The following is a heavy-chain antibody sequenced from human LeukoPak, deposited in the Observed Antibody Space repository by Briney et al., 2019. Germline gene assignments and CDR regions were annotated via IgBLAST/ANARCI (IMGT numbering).Heavy chain of an antibody. CDR3: AKGNGNVPQHDRYYFDY. CDR2: ISGSGGST. CDR1: GFTFSSYA. D-gene: IGHD1-1*01. Sequence: PGGSLRLSCAASGFTFSSYAMSWVRQAPGKGLEWVSAISGSGGSTYYADSVKGRFTISRDNSKNTLYLQMNSLRAEDTAVYYCAKGNGNVPQHDRYYFDYWGQGNLVTVSS. V-gene: IGHV3-23*01. J-gene: IGHJ4*02.